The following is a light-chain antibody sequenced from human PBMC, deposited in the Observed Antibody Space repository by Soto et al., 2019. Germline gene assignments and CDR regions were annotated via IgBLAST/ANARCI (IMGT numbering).Light chain of an antibody. CDR3: QKYNSALWT. Sequence: EKVMTQSPATLSVSPGERATLSCRASQSVRSNLAWYQQKPGQPPRLLIYDASTRATGIPSRFSGSGSGTDFTLTISSLQPEDVATYYCQKYNSALWTFGQGTKVEIK. CDR1: QSVRSN. CDR2: DAS. V-gene: IGKV3-15*01. J-gene: IGKJ1*01.